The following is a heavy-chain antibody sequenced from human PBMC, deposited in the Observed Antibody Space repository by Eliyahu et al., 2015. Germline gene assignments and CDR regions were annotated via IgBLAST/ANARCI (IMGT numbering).Heavy chain of an antibody. J-gene: IGHJ3*02. D-gene: IGHD3-9*01. CDR2: IHWDDNK. V-gene: IGHV2-5*02. Sequence: QITLKESGPTLVKPTQTLTLTCPFSGFSLXSSGVGVGWTRQPPGKALEWLAVIHWDDNKWYNPSLNSRLTITKDTPTEHVVLTMANMDPVDTATYYCAHRLYAPDDTGRRAFDIWGPGTMVTVSS. CDR3: AHRLYAPDDTGRRAFDI. CDR1: GFSLXSSGVG.